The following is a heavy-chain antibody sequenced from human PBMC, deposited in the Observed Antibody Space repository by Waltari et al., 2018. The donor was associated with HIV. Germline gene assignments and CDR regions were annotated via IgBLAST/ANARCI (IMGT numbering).Heavy chain of an antibody. V-gene: IGHV3-21*01. CDR3: ATGGWSFYDV. J-gene: IGHJ4*02. CDR1: GLTLSSFS. D-gene: IGHD6-19*01. Sequence: EEQLVESGGGLVKPGGSLRLPCEATGLTLSSFSMHWVRQAPGKGLEWVSSISSGGLYIHYADSVKGRFTISRHNANNSLFLQMNSLRAEDTAVYYCATGGWSFYDVWGRGTLVIVSS. CDR2: ISSGGLYI.